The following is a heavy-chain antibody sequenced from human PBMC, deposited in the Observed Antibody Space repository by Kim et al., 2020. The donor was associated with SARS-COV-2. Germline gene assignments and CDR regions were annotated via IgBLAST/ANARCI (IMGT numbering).Heavy chain of an antibody. CDR2: IWYDGSNK. CDR3: ARVVGATTRYYYGMDV. J-gene: IGHJ6*01. Sequence: GGSLRLSCAASGFTFTNYGMHWVRQAPGKGLEWVAVIWYDGSNKYYADSVKGRFTISRDNSKNTLYLQMNSLKTEDTAVYYCARVVGATTRYYYGMDVWG. D-gene: IGHD1-26*01. V-gene: IGHV3-33*01. CDR1: GFTFTNYG.